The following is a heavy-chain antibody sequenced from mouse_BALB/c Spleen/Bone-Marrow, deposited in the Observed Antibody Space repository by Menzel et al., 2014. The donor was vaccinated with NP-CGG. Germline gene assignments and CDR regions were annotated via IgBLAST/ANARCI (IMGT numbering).Heavy chain of an antibody. CDR2: IYPGNDDT. D-gene: IGHD1-1*01. CDR3: AREGYYYGSSTYYAMDY. CDR1: GYTFXSYW. V-gene: IGHV1-87*01. Sequence: VQVVESGAELARPGASVKLSCKASGYTFXSYWMQWVKQRPGQGLEWIGAIYPGNDDTRYTQKFKGKATLTADKSSSTAYMQLSSLASEDSAVYYCAREGYYYGSSTYYAMDYWGQGTSVTVSS. J-gene: IGHJ4*01.